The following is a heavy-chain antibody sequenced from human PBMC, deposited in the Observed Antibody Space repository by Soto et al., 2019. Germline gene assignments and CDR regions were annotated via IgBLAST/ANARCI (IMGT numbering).Heavy chain of an antibody. CDR3: AADASVVTMVRGVKTYYYYGMDV. Sequence: SVKVSCKASGFTFTSSAVQWVRQARGQRLEWIGWIVVGSGNTNYAQKFQERVTITRDMSTSTAYMELSSPRSEDTAVYYCAADASVVTMVRGVKTYYYYGMDVWGQGTTVTVSS. CDR1: GFTFTSSA. J-gene: IGHJ6*02. D-gene: IGHD3-10*01. V-gene: IGHV1-58*01. CDR2: IVVGSGNT.